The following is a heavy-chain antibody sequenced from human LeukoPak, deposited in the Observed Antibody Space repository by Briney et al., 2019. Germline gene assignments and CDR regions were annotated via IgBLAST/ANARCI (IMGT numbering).Heavy chain of an antibody. J-gene: IGHJ4*02. CDR1: GFIFSTYD. Sequence: PGTSLRLFCAASGFIFSTYDMHWVHQPPAKELHWVAVISRNECIRYHADAVKGRFTLSRDNSKETLYLQINSLSAHNPAGLHCARHFTTGSIDHWGQGNLITVSS. CDR2: ISRNECIR. D-gene: IGHD3-9*01. CDR3: ARHFTTGSIDH. V-gene: IGHV3-30-3*01.